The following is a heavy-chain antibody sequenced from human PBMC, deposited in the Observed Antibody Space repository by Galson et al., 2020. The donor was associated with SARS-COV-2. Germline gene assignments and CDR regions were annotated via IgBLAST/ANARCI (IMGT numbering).Heavy chain of an antibody. D-gene: IGHD6-19*01. CDR3: ATGPPIAVAGSNWFDP. Sequence: ASVKVSCKVSGYTLTELSMHWVRQAPGKGLEWMGGFDPEDGETIYAQKFQGRVTMTEDTSTDTAYMELGSLRSEDTAVYYCATGPPIAVAGSNWFDPWGQGTLVTVSS. CDR2: FDPEDGET. V-gene: IGHV1-24*01. CDR1: GYTLTELS. J-gene: IGHJ5*02.